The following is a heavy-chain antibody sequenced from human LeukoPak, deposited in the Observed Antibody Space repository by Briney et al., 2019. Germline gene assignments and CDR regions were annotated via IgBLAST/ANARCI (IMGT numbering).Heavy chain of an antibody. D-gene: IGHD6-13*01. CDR3: AKMDSIAAAGTFDY. Sequence: GGSLRLSCAVSGFTFSSCAMSWVRQAPGKGLEWVSAISGSGSSTYYADSVKGRFTISRDNSKDTLFLQMNSLRAEDTAVYYCAKMDSIAAAGTFDYWGQGTLVTVSS. V-gene: IGHV3-23*01. CDR1: GFTFSSCA. CDR2: ISGSGSST. J-gene: IGHJ4*02.